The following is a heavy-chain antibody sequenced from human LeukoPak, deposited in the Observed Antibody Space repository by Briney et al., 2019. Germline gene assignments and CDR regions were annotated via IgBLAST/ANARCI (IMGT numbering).Heavy chain of an antibody. D-gene: IGHD2-8*02. CDR2: IRHDGNSK. CDR3: AKGYLGLCTGGPCFHLDY. CDR1: GFTFSNYG. J-gene: IGHJ4*02. V-gene: IGHV3-30*02. Sequence: PVGSLRLSCAASGFTFSNYGMHWVRQTPGKGLEWVAFIRHDGNSKLYADSLKGRFTISRDNSRNAMYLQMDSLRDEDTAVYYCAKGYLGLCTGGPCFHLDYWGRGTLVTVSS.